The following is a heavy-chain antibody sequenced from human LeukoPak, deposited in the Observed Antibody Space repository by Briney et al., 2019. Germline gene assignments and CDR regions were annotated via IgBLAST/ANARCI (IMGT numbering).Heavy chain of an antibody. J-gene: IGHJ4*02. CDR2: IIPILGIA. CDR1: GGTFSSYA. CDR3: ARDTAGGNTRSGPPNFDY. D-gene: IGHD4-23*01. Sequence: ASVKVSCKASGGTFSSYAISWVRQAPGQGLEWMGRIIPILGIANYAQKFQGRVTITADKSTSTAYMELSSLRSEDTAVYYCARDTAGGNTRSGPPNFDYWGQGTLVTVSS. V-gene: IGHV1-69*04.